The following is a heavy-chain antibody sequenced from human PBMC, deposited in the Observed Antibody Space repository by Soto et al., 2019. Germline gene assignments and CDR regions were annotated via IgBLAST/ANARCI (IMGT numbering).Heavy chain of an antibody. Sequence: ASVKVSCKASGYTFTGYYMHWVRQAPGQGLEWMGWINPNSGGTNYAQKFQGWVTMTRDTSISTAYMELSRLRSDDTAVYYCARDRGYSSGWTEVDVWGQGTTVTVSS. V-gene: IGHV1-2*04. J-gene: IGHJ6*02. CDR2: INPNSGGT. CDR3: ARDRGYSSGWTEVDV. D-gene: IGHD6-19*01. CDR1: GYTFTGYY.